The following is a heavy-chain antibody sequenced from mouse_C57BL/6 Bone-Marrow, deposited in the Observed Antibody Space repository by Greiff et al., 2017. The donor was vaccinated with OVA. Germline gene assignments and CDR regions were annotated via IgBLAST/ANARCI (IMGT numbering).Heavy chain of an antibody. D-gene: IGHD4-1*01. V-gene: IGHV5-12*01. J-gene: IGHJ1*03. CDR3: ARNWYWYFDV. CDR2: ISNGGGST. CDR1: GFTFSDYY. Sequence: EVKLQESGGGLVQPGGSLKLSCAASGFTFSDYYMYWVRQTPEKRLEWVAYISNGGGSTYYPDTVKGRFTISRDNAKNTLYLQMSRLKSEDTAMYYCARNWYWYFDVWGTGTTVTVSS.